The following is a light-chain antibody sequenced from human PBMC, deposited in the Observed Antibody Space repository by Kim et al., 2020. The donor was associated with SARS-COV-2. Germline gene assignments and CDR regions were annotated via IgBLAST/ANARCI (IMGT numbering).Light chain of an antibody. J-gene: IGKJ3*01. CDR2: RAS. CDR1: QDIGSN. Sequence: SIGDRVTVTCRASQDIGSNLGWYQQKPGKVPKLLIYRASTVQSGVPSRFSGGGSGTDFTLTITSLQPEDVGTYYCQEFKSVPFTFGPGTKVDIK. V-gene: IGKV1-27*01. CDR3: QEFKSVPFT.